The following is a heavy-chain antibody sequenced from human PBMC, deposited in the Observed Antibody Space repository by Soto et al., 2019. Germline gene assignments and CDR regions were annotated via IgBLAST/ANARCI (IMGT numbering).Heavy chain of an antibody. CDR3: ARSYYGSGSYWFYGMDV. Sequence: GASVKVSCKASGGTFGNSAISWVRQAPGQGLEWMGGIIPSFATGNSAPEFQGRLTITEDKSTTTAYMELSSLRSEDTAVYYCARSYYGSGSYWFYGMDVWGQGTTVTVSS. CDR2: IIPSFATG. J-gene: IGHJ6*02. D-gene: IGHD3-10*01. V-gene: IGHV1-69*06. CDR1: GGTFGNSA.